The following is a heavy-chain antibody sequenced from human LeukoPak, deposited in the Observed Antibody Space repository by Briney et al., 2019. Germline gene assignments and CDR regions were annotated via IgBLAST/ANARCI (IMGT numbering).Heavy chain of an antibody. CDR1: GYTFTSYG. CDR2: ISAYNGNT. D-gene: IGHD4-11*01. CDR3: ARHTVDYYSNYPTDY. J-gene: IGHJ4*02. Sequence: ASVKVSCKASGYTFTSYGISWVRQAPGQGLEWMGWISAYNGNTNYAQKLQGRVTMTTDTSTSTAYMELRSLRSDDTAVYYCARHTVDYYSNYPTDYWGQGTLVTVSS. V-gene: IGHV1-18*01.